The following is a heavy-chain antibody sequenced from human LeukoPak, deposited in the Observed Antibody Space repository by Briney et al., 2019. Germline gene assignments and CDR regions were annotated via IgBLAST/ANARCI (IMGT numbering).Heavy chain of an antibody. V-gene: IGHV4-61*02. D-gene: IGHD3-10*01. CDR3: ARHLRHYYGLGSSPYLDY. Sequence: SETLSLTCTVSGGSISSGSYYWSWIRQPAGKGLEWIGRIYTSGSTNYNPSLKSRVTISVDTSKNHFSLKLSSVTAADTAVYYCARHLRHYYGLGSSPYLDYWGQGTLVTVSS. CDR1: GGSISSGSYY. CDR2: IYTSGST. J-gene: IGHJ4*02.